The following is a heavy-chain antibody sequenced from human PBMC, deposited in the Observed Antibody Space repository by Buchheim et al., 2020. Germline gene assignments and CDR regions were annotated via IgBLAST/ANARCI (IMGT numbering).Heavy chain of an antibody. CDR3: ARDLFSGYEANDYYYGMDV. CDR1: GYTFIGYY. V-gene: IGHV1-46*03. CDR2: INPSGGST. D-gene: IGHD3-22*01. Sequence: QVQLVQSGAEVKKPGASMKVSCKASGYTFIGYYIHWVRRAPGQGLEWMGIINPSGGSTSYAQKFQGRVTMTRDTSTSTVYMELSSLRSEDTAVYYCARDLFSGYEANDYYYGMDVWGKGP. J-gene: IGHJ6*01.